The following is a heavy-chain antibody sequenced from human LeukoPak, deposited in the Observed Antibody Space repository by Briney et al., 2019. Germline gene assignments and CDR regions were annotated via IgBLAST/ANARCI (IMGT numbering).Heavy chain of an antibody. CDR3: ARQLVEGGLDY. D-gene: IGHD1-26*01. J-gene: IGHJ4*02. CDR1: GFTFSSYP. Sequence: PGGSLRLSCATSGFTFSSYPMHWVRQAPGKGLEWVAVISHDGKHMCYADSVKGRFTISRDGSKNTLYLQMNSLRAEDTALYYCARQLVEGGLDYWGQGTLVTVSS. CDR2: ISHDGKHM. V-gene: IGHV3-30*04.